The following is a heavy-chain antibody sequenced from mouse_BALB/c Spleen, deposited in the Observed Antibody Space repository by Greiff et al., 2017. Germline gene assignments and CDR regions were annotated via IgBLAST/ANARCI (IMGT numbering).Heavy chain of an antibody. Sequence: QVQLQQSGAELVRPGTSVKISCKASGYTFTNYWLGWVKQRPGHGLEWIGDIYPGGGYTNYNEKFKGKATLTADTSSSTAYMQLSSLTSEDSAVYFCARGVRREYYFDYWGQGTTLTVSS. CDR3: ARGVRREYYFDY. CDR1: GYTFTNYW. CDR2: IYPGGGYT. D-gene: IGHD2-14*01. V-gene: IGHV1-63*02. J-gene: IGHJ2*01.